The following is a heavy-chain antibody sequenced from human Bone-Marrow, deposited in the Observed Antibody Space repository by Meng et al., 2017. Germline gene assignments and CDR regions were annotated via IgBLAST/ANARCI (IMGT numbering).Heavy chain of an antibody. D-gene: IGHD2-15*01. V-gene: IGHV1-69*05. J-gene: IGHJ4*01. CDR2: IIPIFGTA. CDR3: ARDLRYCSGGSCYSYFAD. Sequence: SVKVSCKASGGTFSSYDISWVRQAPGQGLEWMGGIIPIFGTANFAQKFQGRVTITTDESTSTAYMELSSLGSEDTAVYYWARDLRYCSGGSCYSYFADWGPGNPVNGAS. CDR1: GGTFSSYD.